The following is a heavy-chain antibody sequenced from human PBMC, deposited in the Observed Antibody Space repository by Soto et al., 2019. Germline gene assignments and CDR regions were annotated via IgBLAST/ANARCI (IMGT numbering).Heavy chain of an antibody. CDR1: GYTFTSYG. J-gene: IGHJ6*02. D-gene: IGHD6-13*01. CDR2: ISAYNGNT. CDR3: ARAPDSSSWYESLYYYYGMDV. V-gene: IGHV1-18*01. Sequence: EASVKVSCKASGYTFTSYGISWVRQAPGQGLEWMGWISAYNGNTNYAQKLQGRVTMTTDTSTSTAYMELRSLRSDDTAVYYCARAPDSSSWYESLYYYYGMDVWGQGTTVTVSS.